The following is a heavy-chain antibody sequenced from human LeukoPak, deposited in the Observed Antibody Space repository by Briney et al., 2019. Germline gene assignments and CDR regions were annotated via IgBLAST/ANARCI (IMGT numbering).Heavy chain of an antibody. D-gene: IGHD2-2*01. J-gene: IGHJ6*02. CDR1: GYTFTGYY. CDR2: INPNSGGT. CDR3: ARRGDIVVVPAADAHYYYGMDV. V-gene: IGHV1-2*06. Sequence: GASVKVSCKASGYTFTGYYMHWVRQAPGQGLEWMGRINPNSGGTNYAQKFQGRVTMTRDTSISTAYMELSRLRSDDTAVYYCARRGDIVVVPAADAHYYYGMDVWGQGTTVTVSS.